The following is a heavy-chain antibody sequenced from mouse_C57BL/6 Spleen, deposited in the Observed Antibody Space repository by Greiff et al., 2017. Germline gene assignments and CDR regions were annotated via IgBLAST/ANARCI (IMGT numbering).Heavy chain of an antibody. CDR1: GFTFSDYG. V-gene: IGHV5-17*01. CDR3: ARSDYGSSYVGWYFDV. J-gene: IGHJ1*03. CDR2: ISSGSSTI. Sequence: DVQLVESGGGLVKPGGSLKLSCAASGFTFSDYGMHWVRQAPEKGLEWVAYISSGSSTIYYADTVKGRFTISRDNAKNTLFLQMTSLRSEDTAMYYCARSDYGSSYVGWYFDVWGTGTTVTVSS. D-gene: IGHD1-1*01.